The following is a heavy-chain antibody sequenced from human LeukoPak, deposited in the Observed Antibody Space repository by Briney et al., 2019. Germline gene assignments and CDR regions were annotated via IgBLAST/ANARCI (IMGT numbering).Heavy chain of an antibody. CDR3: AKDRSLYSGYDSVFDY. J-gene: IGHJ4*02. CDR2: ISGSGGST. D-gene: IGHD5-12*01. Sequence: GRSLRLSCAASGFTFSSYAMSWVRQAPGKGLEWLSAISGSGGSTYYADSVKGRFTISRDNSKNTLYLQMNSLRAEDTAVYYCAKDRSLYSGYDSVFDYWGQGTLVTVSS. CDR1: GFTFSSYA. V-gene: IGHV3-23*01.